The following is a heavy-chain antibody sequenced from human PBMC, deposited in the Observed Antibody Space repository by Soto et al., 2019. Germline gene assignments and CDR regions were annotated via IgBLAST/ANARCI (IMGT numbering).Heavy chain of an antibody. Sequence: ASVKVSCKASGYTFTGYYMHWVRQAPGQGLEWMGWINPNSGGTNYAQKFQGWVTMTRDTSISTAYMELSRLRSDDTAVYYCARGTAAAATVSYYYYGMDVWGQGTTVTVS. D-gene: IGHD6-13*01. CDR3: ARGTAAAATVSYYYYGMDV. CDR1: GYTFTGYY. J-gene: IGHJ6*02. V-gene: IGHV1-2*04. CDR2: INPNSGGT.